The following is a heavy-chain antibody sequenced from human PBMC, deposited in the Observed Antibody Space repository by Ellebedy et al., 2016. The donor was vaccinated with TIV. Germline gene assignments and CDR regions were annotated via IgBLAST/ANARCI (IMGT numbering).Heavy chain of an antibody. Sequence: GESLKISCAASGFTFSGYYMSWFRQAPGKGPEWVSYISYSGDLMYYADSVKGRFTISRDNAKNSLFLQMTSLRAEDTAVYYCARKVPAPTTVPPNWYFDLWGRGTLVTVSS. CDR2: ISYSGDLM. V-gene: IGHV3-11*04. J-gene: IGHJ2*01. D-gene: IGHD4-17*01. CDR3: ARKVPAPTTVPPNWYFDL. CDR1: GFTFSGYY.